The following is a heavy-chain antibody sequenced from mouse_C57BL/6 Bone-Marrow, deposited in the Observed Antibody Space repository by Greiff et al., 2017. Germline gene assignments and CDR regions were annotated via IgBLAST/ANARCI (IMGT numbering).Heavy chain of an antibody. J-gene: IGHJ4*01. CDR1: GYTFNDHT. V-gene: IGHV1-78*01. D-gene: IGHD1-1*01. CDR2: IYPRDGST. Sequence: VQLQQSDAELVKPGASVKISCKVSGYTFNDHTIHWMQQRPEQGLEWIGYIYPRDGSTKYNEKFKGKATLTADKSSSTAYMQLNSLTSEDSAVYFCARWGGRSYENAMDYWGQGTSVTVSS. CDR3: ARWGGRSYENAMDY.